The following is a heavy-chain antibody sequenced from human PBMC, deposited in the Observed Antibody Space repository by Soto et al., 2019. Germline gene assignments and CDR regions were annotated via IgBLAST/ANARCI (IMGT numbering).Heavy chain of an antibody. D-gene: IGHD6-19*01. V-gene: IGHV3-7*03. CDR1: GFIFSSYW. CDR3: VGGSGWVMHY. J-gene: IGHJ4*02. CDR2: VKQDGSEQ. Sequence: EVQLVESGGGLVQPGGSLRLSCSASGFIFSSYWMTWVRHAPGKGLEWVANVKQDGSEQHYVDSVKGRFTISRDNVKNSLFLQMNSLRAEDAAVYYCVGGSGWVMHYWGQGILVTVAS.